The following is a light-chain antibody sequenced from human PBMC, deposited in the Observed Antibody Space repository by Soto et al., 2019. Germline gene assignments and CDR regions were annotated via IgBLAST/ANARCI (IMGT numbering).Light chain of an antibody. CDR2: AAS. CDR1: QSISNW. J-gene: IGKJ4*01. V-gene: IGKV1-5*01. Sequence: DIQMTQSPSTLPASVGDRVTITCRASQSISNWLAWYQQKAGRAPKLLISAASTLQSGVPSRFSGSGSGTDFTLTISSLQPEDFATYYCQQLNTYPVTFGGGTKV. CDR3: QQLNTYPVT.